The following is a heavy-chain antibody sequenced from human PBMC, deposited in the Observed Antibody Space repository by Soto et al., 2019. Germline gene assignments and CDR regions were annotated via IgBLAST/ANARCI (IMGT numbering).Heavy chain of an antibody. CDR3: AKIVTRHPLVPVFDQ. V-gene: IGHV3-9*01. CDR2: ISWDSGSI. D-gene: IGHD2-21*01. J-gene: IGHJ4*02. Sequence: QLVESGGGLVQPGRSLRLSCVASGFRFDEYAIHWVRQAPGKGLEWVSGISWDSGSINYAGSVRGRFTVSRDNAKNSLYLHMTNRRSEDTAFYYCAKIVTRHPLVPVFDQWGQGALVSVSS. CDR1: GFRFDEYA.